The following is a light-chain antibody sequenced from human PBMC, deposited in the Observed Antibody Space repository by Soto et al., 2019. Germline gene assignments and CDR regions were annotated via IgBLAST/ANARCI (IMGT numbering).Light chain of an antibody. V-gene: IGKV3-11*01. J-gene: IGKJ5*01. Sequence: EIVLTQSPATLSLSPGERATLSCRASQSVSSYLAWYQQKPGQPPRLLIFAASTRAAGVPARFSGSGSGTDFTLTIRSLEPEDFAVYYCQQRNVWPPITFGQGTRLEIK. CDR2: AAS. CDR3: QQRNVWPPIT. CDR1: QSVSSY.